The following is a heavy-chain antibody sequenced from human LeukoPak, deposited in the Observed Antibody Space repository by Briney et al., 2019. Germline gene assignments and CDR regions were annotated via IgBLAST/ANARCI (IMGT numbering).Heavy chain of an antibody. CDR2: INPSGGST. J-gene: IGHJ4*02. CDR1: GYTFTNYY. Sequence: ASVKVSCKASGYTFTNYYIHWVRQAPGQGLEWMGLINPSGGSTSYAQKFQGRVTMTRDTSTSTVYMELSSLRSDDTAVYYCARGRKGGSALWGQGTLVTVSS. V-gene: IGHV1-46*01. D-gene: IGHD3-10*01. CDR3: ARGRKGGSAL.